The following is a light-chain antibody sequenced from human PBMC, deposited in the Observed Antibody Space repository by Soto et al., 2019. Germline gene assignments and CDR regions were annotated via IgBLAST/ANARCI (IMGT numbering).Light chain of an antibody. V-gene: IGKV1-33*01. CDR3: QQYGGSPRT. J-gene: IGKJ1*01. Sequence: DIQMTQSPSSLSASVGDRVTITCQASQDISNYVNWYQQKPGKAPNLLIYDASNLETGDPSRFSGSGSGTHFTFTISSLQPEDVATYYCQQYGGSPRTFGQGTKVEVK. CDR2: DAS. CDR1: QDISNY.